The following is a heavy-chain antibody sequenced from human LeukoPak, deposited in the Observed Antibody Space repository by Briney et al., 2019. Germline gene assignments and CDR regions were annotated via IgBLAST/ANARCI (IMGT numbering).Heavy chain of an antibody. CDR1: GFTFSSHW. Sequence: PGGSLRLSSAASGFTFSSHWMHWVRQAPGKGLVWVTRISSDGSSTSYADSVKGRFTISRDNAKNTLYLQMSSLRAEDTAMYYCARISLSGWVNDHWGQGTLVTVSS. V-gene: IGHV3-74*01. CDR2: ISSDGSST. CDR3: ARISLSGWVNDH. J-gene: IGHJ4*02. D-gene: IGHD6-19*01.